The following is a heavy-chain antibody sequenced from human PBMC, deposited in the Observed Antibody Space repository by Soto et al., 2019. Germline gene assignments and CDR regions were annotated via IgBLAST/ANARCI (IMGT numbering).Heavy chain of an antibody. J-gene: IGHJ4*02. Sequence: QVQLVQSGAEVKKPGASVKVSCKASGYTFTGYYMHWVRQAPGQGLEWLGWINPNSGGTNYAQKLQGWVTMTRDTSISTAYMALSSLRSDDTAVYYCARGVHSGGSCHFDYWGQGTLVTVSS. D-gene: IGHD2-15*01. CDR3: ARGVHSGGSCHFDY. CDR1: GYTFTGYY. V-gene: IGHV1-2*04. CDR2: INPNSGGT.